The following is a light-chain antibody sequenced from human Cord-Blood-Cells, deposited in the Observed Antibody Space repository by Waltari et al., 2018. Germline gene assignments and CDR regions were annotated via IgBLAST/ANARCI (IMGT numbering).Light chain of an antibody. CDR2: EGS. Sequence: QSALTQPASVSGSPGQSITISCTGTSSDVGRYNLVSWYQQHPGKAPKLMIYEGSKRPSGVSKRFAGSKSGNTASLTISGLQAEDEADYYCCSYAGSSTVVFGGGTKLTVL. CDR1: SSDVGRYNL. J-gene: IGLJ2*01. V-gene: IGLV2-23*01. CDR3: CSYAGSSTVV.